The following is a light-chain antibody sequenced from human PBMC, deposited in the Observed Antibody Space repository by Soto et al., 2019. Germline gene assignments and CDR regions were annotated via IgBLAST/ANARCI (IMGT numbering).Light chain of an antibody. Sequence: QSVLTQPASVSGSPGQSITISCTGTSSDIGAYIYVSWYQQHPGKAPKLMIYEVSNRPSGVSNRFSGSKSGNTASLTISGLQAEVEADYYCSSYSSSNILYVFGTGTKLTVL. CDR3: SSYSSSNILYV. CDR1: SSDIGAYIY. J-gene: IGLJ1*01. CDR2: EVS. V-gene: IGLV2-14*01.